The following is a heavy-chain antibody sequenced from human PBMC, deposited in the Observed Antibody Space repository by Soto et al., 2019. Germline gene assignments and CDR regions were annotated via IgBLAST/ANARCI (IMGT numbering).Heavy chain of an antibody. CDR3: ASQGYYDFWSGYPYYYYYGMDV. D-gene: IGHD3-3*01. CDR1: GFTFSSYW. V-gene: IGHV3-74*01. CDR2: INSDGSST. Sequence: GGSLRPSCAASGFTFSSYWMHWVRQAPGKGLVWVSRINSDGSSTSYADSVKGRFTISRDNAKNTLYLQMNSLRAEDTAVYYCASQGYYDFWSGYPYYYYYGMDVWGQGTTVTVSS. J-gene: IGHJ6*02.